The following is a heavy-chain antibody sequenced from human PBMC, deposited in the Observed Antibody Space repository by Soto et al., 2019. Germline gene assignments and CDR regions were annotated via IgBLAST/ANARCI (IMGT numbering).Heavy chain of an antibody. D-gene: IGHD3-22*01. Sequence: ASVKVSCKASGYTFTGYYMHWVRQAPGQGLEWMGWINPIFGTANYAQKFQGRVTITADKSTSTAYMELSSLRSEDTAVYYCARAGGDYDSSGYDYFDSWGQGTLVTVSS. CDR3: ARAGGDYDSSGYDYFDS. CDR1: GYTFTGYY. V-gene: IGHV1-69*06. CDR2: INPIFGTA. J-gene: IGHJ4*02.